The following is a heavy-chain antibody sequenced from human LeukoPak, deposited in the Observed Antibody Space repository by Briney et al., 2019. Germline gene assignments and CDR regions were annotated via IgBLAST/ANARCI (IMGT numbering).Heavy chain of an antibody. CDR1: EFTFSSYW. J-gene: IGHJ4*02. D-gene: IGHD1-26*01. CDR3: ALGAPGY. Sequence: GGSLRLCCASSEFTFSSYWMQWVRQAPGKGLVWVSRINSDGSSTSYADSVKGRFTISRDNAKNTLYLQMSSLRAEDTAVYYCALGAPGYWGQGTVVSVSS. CDR2: INSDGSST. V-gene: IGHV3-74*01.